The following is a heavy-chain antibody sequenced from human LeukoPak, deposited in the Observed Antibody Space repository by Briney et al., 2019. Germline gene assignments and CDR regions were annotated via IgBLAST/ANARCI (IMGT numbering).Heavy chain of an antibody. D-gene: IGHD3-3*01. J-gene: IGHJ6*03. Sequence: GGSLRLSCAVSGFTVSGDYMSWVRQAPGKGLEWVSVMYSGGATYYADSVKGRFTISRDNSKNTLYLQMNSLRAEDTALYYCAKDGDFGVVNYYYYMDVWGKGTTVTVSS. V-gene: IGHV3-53*05. CDR3: AKDGDFGVVNYYYYMDV. CDR2: MYSGGAT. CDR1: GFTVSGDY.